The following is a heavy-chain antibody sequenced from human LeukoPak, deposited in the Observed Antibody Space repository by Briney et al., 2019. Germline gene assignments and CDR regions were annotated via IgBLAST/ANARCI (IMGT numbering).Heavy chain of an antibody. CDR1: GFTFSSYA. CDR2: ISYDGSNK. V-gene: IGHV3-30*04. Sequence: GGSLRLSCAASGFTFSSYAMHWVRQAPGKGLEWVVVISYDGSNKYYADSVKGRFTISRDNSKNTLYLQMNSLRAEDTAVYYCVAATRVYYFDYWGQGTLVTVSS. D-gene: IGHD2-15*01. J-gene: IGHJ4*02. CDR3: VAATRVYYFDY.